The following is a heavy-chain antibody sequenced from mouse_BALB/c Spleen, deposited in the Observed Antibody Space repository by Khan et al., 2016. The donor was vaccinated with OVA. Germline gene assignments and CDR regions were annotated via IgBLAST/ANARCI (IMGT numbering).Heavy chain of an antibody. J-gene: IGHJ3*01. CDR1: GFNIEDYY. CDR3: ARMGYGNYWFAY. CDR2: IDPENGDT. Sequence: IQLVQSGAELVRPGALVKLSCKASGFNIEDYYMNWVKQWPEQGLEWIGWIDPENGDTIYDPKFQGKASITADTSSNTAYLQLSSLTSEDTAVYYCARMGYGNYWFAYWGQGTLVTVSA. D-gene: IGHD2-1*01. V-gene: IGHV14-1*02.